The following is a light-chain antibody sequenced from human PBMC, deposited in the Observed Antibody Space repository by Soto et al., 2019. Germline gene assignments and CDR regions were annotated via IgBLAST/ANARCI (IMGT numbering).Light chain of an antibody. CDR3: QQYDNLPSFT. CDR2: DAS. V-gene: IGKV1-33*01. Sequence: DIQMTQSPSSLSASVGDRVTITCQASQDISNYLNWYQQKPGKAPKLLIYDASNLETGVPSRFSGSGSGTDFTFTISSLQPEDIATYYCQQYDNLPSFTFGPDQSGYQT. CDR1: QDISNY. J-gene: IGKJ3*01.